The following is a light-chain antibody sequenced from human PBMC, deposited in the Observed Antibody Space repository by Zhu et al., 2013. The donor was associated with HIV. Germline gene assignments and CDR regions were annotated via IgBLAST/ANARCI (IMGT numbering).Light chain of an antibody. CDR1: SGHSSYA. J-gene: IGLJ3*02. CDR3: GADHGSGTNFFWV. CDR2: LDSDGSH. Sequence: QPVLTQSPSASASLGASVKLTCTLSSGHSSYAIAWHQQQPEKGPRYLMKLDSDGSHSKGDGIPDRFSVLGSGLNRYLTIKNIQEEDESDYHCGADHGSGTNFFWVFGGGTKLTVL. V-gene: IGLV4-69*01.